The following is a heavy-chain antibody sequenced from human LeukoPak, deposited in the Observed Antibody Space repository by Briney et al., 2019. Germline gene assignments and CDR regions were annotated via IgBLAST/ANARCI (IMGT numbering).Heavy chain of an antibody. D-gene: IGHD2-15*01. Sequence: SETLSLTCTVSGGSISSYYWSWIRQPPGKGLEWIGYIYYSGSTNYNPSLKSRVTISVDTSKNQFSLRLNSVIAADTAVYYCTRGGISGGYNWGQGTLVTVSS. CDR2: IYYSGST. CDR1: GGSISSYY. V-gene: IGHV4-59*01. CDR3: TRGGISGGYN. J-gene: IGHJ4*02.